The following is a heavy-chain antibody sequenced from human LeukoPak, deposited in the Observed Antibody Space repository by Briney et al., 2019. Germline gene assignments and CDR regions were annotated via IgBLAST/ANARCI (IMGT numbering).Heavy chain of an antibody. CDR2: INSDGSST. CDR3: AREPSSPILWFGESGRLDY. J-gene: IGHJ4*02. Sequence: GGSLRLSCAASGFTFSSYWMHWVRHAPGKGLVWVSRINSDGSSTSYADSVEGRFTISRDNSKNTLYLQMNSLRAEDTAVYYCAREPSSPILWFGESGRLDYWGQGTLVTVSS. CDR1: GFTFSSYW. V-gene: IGHV3-74*01. D-gene: IGHD3-10*01.